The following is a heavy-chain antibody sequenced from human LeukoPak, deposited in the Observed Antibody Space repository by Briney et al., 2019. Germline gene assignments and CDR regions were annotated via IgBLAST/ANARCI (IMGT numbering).Heavy chain of an antibody. V-gene: IGHV3-23*01. CDR2: ISGSGGST. CDR3: VKCAAPLYQYMDV. J-gene: IGHJ6*03. CDR1: GFTFSSYA. Sequence: QPGGSLRLSCAASGFTFSSYAMSWVRQAPGKGLEWVSAISGSGGSTYYADSVKGRFTISRDNPKNTLYLQMNSLRPEDTAVYYCVKCAAPLYQYMDVWGKGTTVTIFS.